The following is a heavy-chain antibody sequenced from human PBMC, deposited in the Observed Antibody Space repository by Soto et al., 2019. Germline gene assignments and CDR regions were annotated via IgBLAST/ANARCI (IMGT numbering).Heavy chain of an antibody. D-gene: IGHD6-6*01. V-gene: IGHV3-21*01. J-gene: IGHJ5*02. CDR3: ARSGAVIAARSIWFDP. Sequence: GGSLRLSCAAPGFTFSSYSMNWVRQAPGKGLEWVSSISSSSSYIYYADSVKGRFTISRDNAKNSLYLQMNSLRAEDTAVYYCARSGAVIAARSIWFDPWGQGTLVTVSS. CDR1: GFTFSSYS. CDR2: ISSSSSYI.